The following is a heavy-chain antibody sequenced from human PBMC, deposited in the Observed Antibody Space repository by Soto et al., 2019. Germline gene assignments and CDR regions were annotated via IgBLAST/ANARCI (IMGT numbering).Heavy chain of an antibody. CDR3: ARAVFASDSISPEFFDY. CDR2: IYSGGST. J-gene: IGHJ4*02. V-gene: IGHV3-53*04. CDR1: GFTVSSNY. Sequence: EVQLVESGGGLVQPGGSLRLSCAASGFTVSSNYMSWVRQAPGKGLEWVSVIYSGGSTYYADSVKGRFTISRHNSKNTLYLQMHSLRAEDTAVYYCARAVFASDSISPEFFDYWGQGTLVTVSS. D-gene: IGHD6-6*01.